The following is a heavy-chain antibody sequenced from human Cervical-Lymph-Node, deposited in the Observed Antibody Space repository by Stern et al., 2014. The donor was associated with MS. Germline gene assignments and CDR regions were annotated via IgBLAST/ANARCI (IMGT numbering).Heavy chain of an antibody. CDR2: IWYDGSNK. CDR3: ARDRGWERDAFDI. CDR1: GFTFSSYG. J-gene: IGHJ3*02. D-gene: IGHD1-26*01. Sequence: VQLVESRGGVVQPGRSLRLSCAASGFTFSSYGMHWVRQAPGKGLEWVAVIWYDGSNKYYADSVKGRFTISRDNSKNTLYLQMNSLRAEDTAVYYCARDRGWERDAFDIWGQGTMVTVSS. V-gene: IGHV3-33*01.